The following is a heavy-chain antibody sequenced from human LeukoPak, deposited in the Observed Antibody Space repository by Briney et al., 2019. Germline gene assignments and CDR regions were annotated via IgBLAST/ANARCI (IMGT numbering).Heavy chain of an antibody. J-gene: IGHJ4*02. CDR1: GFTFSSYS. CDR3: ARVIEENWNERYFDY. CDR2: ISSSSSTI. Sequence: GXXLXLSCAASGFTFSSYSMNWVRQAPGKGLEWVSYISSSSSTIYYADSVKGGFTIYRDNAKNSLYLQMNSLRAEDTAVYYCARVIEENWNERYFDYWGQGTLVTVSS. V-gene: IGHV3-48*01. D-gene: IGHD1-1*01.